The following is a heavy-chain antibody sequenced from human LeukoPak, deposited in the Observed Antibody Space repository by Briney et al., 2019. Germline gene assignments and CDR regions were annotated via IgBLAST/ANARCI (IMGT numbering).Heavy chain of an antibody. Sequence: ASVKLSCNSSGYTFTGCNMHWVRQPPGQGIEWMGWINTNSGGTNYAQKFQGRVTMTRDTSISTDYMELSRLRSDDTAVYYCARITRVRGVIFEWYFDLWGGGTLVTVSS. V-gene: IGHV1-2*02. CDR1: GYTFTGCN. J-gene: IGHJ2*01. D-gene: IGHD3-10*01. CDR3: ARITRVRGVIFEWYFDL. CDR2: INTNSGGT.